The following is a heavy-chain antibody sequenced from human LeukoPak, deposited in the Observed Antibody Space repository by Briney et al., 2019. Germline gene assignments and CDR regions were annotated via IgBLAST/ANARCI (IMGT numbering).Heavy chain of an antibody. CDR2: ISSSSSTI. CDR1: GFTLSSYS. V-gene: IGHV3-48*04. D-gene: IGHD6-13*01. CDR3: ASGQLAPTFDY. Sequence: GGSLRLSCTASGFTLSSYSMNWVRQAPGKGLEWVSYISSSSSTIYYADSVKGRFTISRDNAKNSLFLQMNSLRAEDTAVYYYASGQLAPTFDYWGQGTLVTVSS. J-gene: IGHJ4*02.